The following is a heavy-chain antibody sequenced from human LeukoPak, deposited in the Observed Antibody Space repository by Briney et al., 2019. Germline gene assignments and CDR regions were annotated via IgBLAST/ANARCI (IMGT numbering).Heavy chain of an antibody. V-gene: IGHV3-30*02. CDR1: GFTFSSYG. J-gene: IGHJ4*02. CDR3: AKDKYSPFDY. Sequence: GGSLRLSCAASGFTFSSYGMHWIRQAPGKGLEWVAFIRYDGSIKYCADSVKGRFTISRDNSKDTLYLQMNSLRAEDTAVYYCAKDKYSPFDYWGQGTLVTVSS. CDR2: IRYDGSIK. D-gene: IGHD5-18*01.